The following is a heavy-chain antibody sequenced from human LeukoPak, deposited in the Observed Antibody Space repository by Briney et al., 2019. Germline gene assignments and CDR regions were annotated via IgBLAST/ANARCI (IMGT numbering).Heavy chain of an antibody. J-gene: IGHJ4*02. Sequence: SETLSLTCSVSGGSISSYYWSWIRRPAGKGLEWIGRIYAIGSTNYNPSLKSRVTMSLDTSKNQFSLKLSSVTAADTAVYYCAREDYNWNYYNYWGQGTLVTVSS. CDR1: GGSISSYY. CDR3: AREDYNWNYYNY. CDR2: IYAIGST. V-gene: IGHV4-4*07. D-gene: IGHD1-20*01.